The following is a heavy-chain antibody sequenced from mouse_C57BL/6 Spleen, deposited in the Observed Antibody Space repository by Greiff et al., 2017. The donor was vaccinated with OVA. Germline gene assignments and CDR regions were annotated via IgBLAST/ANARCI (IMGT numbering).Heavy chain of an antibody. V-gene: IGHV1-80*01. D-gene: IGHD2-4*01. Sequence: VKLMESGAELVKPGASVTISCKASGYAFSSYWMNWVKQRPGKGLEWIGQIYPGDGDTTYNGKFKGKATLTADKSSSTAYMQLSSLAAEDAAVYFCARSTDYDVSLGYWGQGTLVTVSA. CDR1: GYAFSSYW. CDR2: IYPGDGDT. J-gene: IGHJ3*01. CDR3: ARSTDYDVSLGY.